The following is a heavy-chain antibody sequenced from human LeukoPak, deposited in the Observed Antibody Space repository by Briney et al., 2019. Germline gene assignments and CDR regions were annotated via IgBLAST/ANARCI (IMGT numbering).Heavy chain of an antibody. D-gene: IGHD2-15*01. CDR2: ISAGDSNI. J-gene: IGHJ4*02. V-gene: IGHV3-23*01. Sequence: GSLRLSCAASGFTFTNHAMSWVRQAPGKGLEWVSSISAGDSNIYYAESVKGRFTISRDSSNSTLNLQINNLRDEDTAVYYCARVPREGYCSGGSCHVFYFDYWGQGTLVTVSS. CDR3: ARVPREGYCSGGSCHVFYFDY. CDR1: GFTFTNHA.